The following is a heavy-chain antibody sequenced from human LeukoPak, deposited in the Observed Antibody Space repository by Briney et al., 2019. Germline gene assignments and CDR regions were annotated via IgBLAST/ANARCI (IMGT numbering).Heavy chain of an antibody. V-gene: IGHV4-61*01. CDR2: IYFTGST. D-gene: IGHD5-24*01. CDR1: AGSVNIHSFY. J-gene: IGHJ6*02. CDR3: ARLDGSTYGLDV. Sequence: SETLSLTCTVSAGSVNIHSFYWNWIRQSPEKGLEWIGYIYFTGSTNYNPSLKSRVTISVDTSQNQFSLKLNSVTAADTAVYYCARLDGSTYGLDVWGQGTTVTVSS.